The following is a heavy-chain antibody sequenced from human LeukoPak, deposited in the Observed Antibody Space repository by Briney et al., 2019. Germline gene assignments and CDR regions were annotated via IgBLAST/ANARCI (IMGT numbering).Heavy chain of an antibody. V-gene: IGHV1-69*05. CDR1: GYTFTGYY. Sequence: SVKVSCKASGYTFTGYYMHWVRQAPGQGLEWMGGIIPIFGTANYAQKFQGRVTITTDESTSTAYMELSSLRSEDTAVYYCARAGGADEGGAAFDIWGQGTMVTVSS. CDR3: ARAGGADEGGAAFDI. J-gene: IGHJ3*02. D-gene: IGHD1-26*01. CDR2: IIPIFGTA.